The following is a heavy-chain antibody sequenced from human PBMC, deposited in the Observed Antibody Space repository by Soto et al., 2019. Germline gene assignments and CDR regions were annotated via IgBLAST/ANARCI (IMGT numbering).Heavy chain of an antibody. CDR2: ISGSGSTI. J-gene: IGHJ4*02. V-gene: IGHV3-23*01. D-gene: IGHD3-22*01. Sequence: EVQLLESGGGLVQPGVSLRLSCAASGFTFSSYAVSWVRQAPGKGPEWISSISGSGSTIYYADSVKGRFTISRDNPKNTLYLQMSSLRAEDTAVYYCAKVFYYYDSSGYYYFDYWGQGTLVTVSS. CDR3: AKVFYYYDSSGYYYFDY. CDR1: GFTFSSYA.